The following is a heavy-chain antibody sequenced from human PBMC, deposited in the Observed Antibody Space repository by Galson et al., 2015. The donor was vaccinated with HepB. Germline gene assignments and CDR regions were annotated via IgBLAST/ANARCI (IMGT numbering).Heavy chain of an antibody. D-gene: IGHD2-2*01. J-gene: IGHJ6*02. CDR3: ARQTSDIVVVPATTEYYYYYYGLDV. V-gene: IGHV3-7*01. CDR2: IKQDESEQ. CDR1: GFTFITYW. Sequence: SLRLSCAASGFTFITYWMSWVRQAPGKGLEWVANIKQDESEQYYVDSVKGRFTISRDNAKNSLYLQMNSLRAEDTAVYYCARQTSDIVVVPATTEYYYYYYGLDVWGQGTTVTVSS.